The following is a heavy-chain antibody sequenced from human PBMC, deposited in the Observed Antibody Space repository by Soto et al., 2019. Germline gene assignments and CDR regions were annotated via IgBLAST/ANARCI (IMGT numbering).Heavy chain of an antibody. CDR1: GFSLSNVKMG. CDR2: IFSNDEK. Sequence: QVTLKESGPVLVKPTETLTLTCTVSGFSLSNVKMGVSWIRQPPGKALEWLAHIFSNDEKSYSTSLKSRLTISKDTSKSQVVLTLTNMDPVDTATYYCARIIRTPHDYGSDSGNDAVDIWGQGTMVTVSS. V-gene: IGHV2-26*01. D-gene: IGHD3-16*01. J-gene: IGHJ3*02. CDR3: ARIIRTPHDYGSDSGNDAVDI.